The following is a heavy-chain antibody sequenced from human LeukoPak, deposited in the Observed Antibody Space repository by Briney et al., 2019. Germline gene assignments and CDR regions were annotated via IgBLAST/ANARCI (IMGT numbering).Heavy chain of an antibody. CDR2: ISGDGAST. CDR3: VKDILGGGSFDY. V-gene: IGHV3-43*02. D-gene: IGHD3-16*01. J-gene: IGHJ4*02. CDR1: GFTFDDYA. Sequence: GGSLRLSCAASGFTFDDYAMHWVRRDPGKGLEWVSLISGDGASTYYTESVRGRFTISRDNSKNSLYLQMNSLRTEDTALYYCVKDILGGGSFDYWGQGTLVTVSS.